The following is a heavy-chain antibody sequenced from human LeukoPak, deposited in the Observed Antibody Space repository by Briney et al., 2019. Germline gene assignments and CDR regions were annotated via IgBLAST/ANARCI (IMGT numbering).Heavy chain of an antibody. D-gene: IGHD1-1*01. CDR2: MDPTGSQK. J-gene: IGHJ4*02. CDR3: AIWTSGNY. Sequence: GGSLRLSCADSQLTFNGSWMNWVRQAPGKGLEWVANMDPTGSQKRYVDSVKGRFTISKDNPGASLYLDMHSLRAEDTAIYYCAIWTSGNYWGQGTLVTVSS. CDR1: QLTFNGSW. V-gene: IGHV3-7*01.